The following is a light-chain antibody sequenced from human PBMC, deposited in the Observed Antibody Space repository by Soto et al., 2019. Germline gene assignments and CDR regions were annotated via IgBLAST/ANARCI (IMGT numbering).Light chain of an antibody. J-gene: IGKJ4*01. CDR2: GAS. CDR3: RQYCSSPLT. Sequence: EIVLTQSPGTLSLSPGERATLSCRASQSVSSSYSAWYQQNPGQAPRLLIYGASSRATGIPDRLSGSWSGTYFTLTISRLEPDDFSVYYCRQYCSSPLTFGGGTKVEIK. V-gene: IGKV3-20*01. CDR1: QSVSSSY.